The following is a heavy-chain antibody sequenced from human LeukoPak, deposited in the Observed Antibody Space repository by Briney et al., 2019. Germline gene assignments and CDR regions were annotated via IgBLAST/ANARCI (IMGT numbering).Heavy chain of an antibody. CDR3: ARFRYSGYERDY. Sequence: SETLSLTCTVSGGSVSSGSYYWSWIRQPPGKGLEWIGYIYYSGSTNYNPSLKSRVTISVDTSKNQSSLKLSSVTAADTAVYYCARFRYSGYERDYWGQGTLVTVSS. CDR2: IYYSGST. CDR1: GGSVSSGSYY. D-gene: IGHD5-12*01. J-gene: IGHJ4*02. V-gene: IGHV4-61*01.